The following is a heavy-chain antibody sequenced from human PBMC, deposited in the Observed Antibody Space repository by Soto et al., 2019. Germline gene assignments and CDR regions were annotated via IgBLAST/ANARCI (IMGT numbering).Heavy chain of an antibody. CDR3: ATGANFYYDTSRY. D-gene: IGHD3-22*01. CDR2: MSPNGNNQ. Sequence: SVRLSCEAPGFTFSIYALHWVRQAPGKGLEWVAVMSPNGNNQYYADSVKGRFTISRDTSKSTLYLQMTSLRPDDTAVYYCATGANFYYDTSRYWGQGTLVIVSS. V-gene: IGHV3-30-3*01. J-gene: IGHJ4*02. CDR1: GFTFSIYA.